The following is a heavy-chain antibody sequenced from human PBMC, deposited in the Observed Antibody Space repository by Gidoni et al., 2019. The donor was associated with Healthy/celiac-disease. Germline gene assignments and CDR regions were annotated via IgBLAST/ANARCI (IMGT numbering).Heavy chain of an antibody. V-gene: IGHV5-51*03. CDR2: FYPGDSDT. D-gene: IGHD2-2*01. CDR3: ARRYCSSTACWFDP. Sequence: EVQLVQSGPEVKKPGESLKISCKGSGYSFTSYWIGWVRQMPGKGLEWMGMFYPGDSDTRYSPSFQGQVTISADKSISTAYLQWSILKASDTAMYYCARRYCSSTACWFDPWGQGTLVTVSS. J-gene: IGHJ5*02. CDR1: GYSFTSYW.